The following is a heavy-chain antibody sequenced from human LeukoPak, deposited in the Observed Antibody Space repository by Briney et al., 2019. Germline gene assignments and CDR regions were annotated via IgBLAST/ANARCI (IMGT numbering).Heavy chain of an antibody. CDR2: IYYSGNT. CDR1: GGSISTSAYY. Sequence: SETLSLTCIVSGGSISTSAYYWGWIRQPPGEGLQWIGSIYYSGNTYYNSSLKSRVTISVDTSTSQFSLRLSSVTAADTAVYYCATYYVGVGGRGHWGPGTLVTVSS. CDR3: ATYYVGVGGRGH. J-gene: IGHJ4*02. D-gene: IGHD3-16*01. V-gene: IGHV4-39*01.